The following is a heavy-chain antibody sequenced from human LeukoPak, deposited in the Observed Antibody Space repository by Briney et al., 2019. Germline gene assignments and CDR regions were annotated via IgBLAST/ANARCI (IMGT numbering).Heavy chain of an antibody. CDR2: IKQDGSEK. Sequence: GGSLRLSCAASGFTFSSYWMSWVRQAPGKGLEWVANIKQDGSEKYYVDSVKGRFTISRDNAKNSLYLQMNSLRAEDTAVYYCAKAGLGGFFDYWGQGTLVTVSS. V-gene: IGHV3-7*03. CDR3: AKAGLGGFFDY. CDR1: GFTFSSYW. D-gene: IGHD1-26*01. J-gene: IGHJ4*02.